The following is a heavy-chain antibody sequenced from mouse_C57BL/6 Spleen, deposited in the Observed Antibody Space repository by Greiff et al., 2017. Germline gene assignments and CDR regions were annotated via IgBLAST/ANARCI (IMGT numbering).Heavy chain of an antibody. D-gene: IGHD2-12*01. V-gene: IGHV1-26*01. Sequence: EVQLQQSGPELVKPGASVKISCKASGYTFTDYYMNWVKQSHGKSLEWIGDINPNNGGTSYNQKFKGKATLTVDKSSSTAYMELRSLTSEDSAVYYCARHDGGYAMDYWGQGTSVTVSS. CDR1: GYTFTDYY. CDR2: INPNNGGT. CDR3: ARHDGGYAMDY. J-gene: IGHJ4*01.